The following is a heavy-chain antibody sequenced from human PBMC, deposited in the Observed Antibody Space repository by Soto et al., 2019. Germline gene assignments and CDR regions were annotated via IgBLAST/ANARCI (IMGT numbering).Heavy chain of an antibody. CDR3: ARELQGLYYFDY. Sequence: ASVKVSCKASEYTFTSYVMHWVRQAPGQSLEWIGWINAGNGHTKYSQKFQDRVTITRDTSANTAYMELSRLRSEDTAVYYCARELQGLYYFDYWGQGALVTVSS. CDR2: INAGNGHT. V-gene: IGHV1-3*01. D-gene: IGHD4-4*01. J-gene: IGHJ4*02. CDR1: EYTFTSYV.